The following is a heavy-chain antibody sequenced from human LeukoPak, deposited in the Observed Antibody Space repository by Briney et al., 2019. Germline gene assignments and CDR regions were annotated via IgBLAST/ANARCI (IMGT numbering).Heavy chain of an antibody. CDR2: IYYSGST. CDR3: AETARVAAAPSDY. D-gene: IGHD6-13*01. CDR1: GGSISSSSYY. J-gene: IGHJ4*02. V-gene: IGHV4-39*07. Sequence: PSETLSLTCTVSGGSISSSSYYWGWIRQPPGKGLEWTGSIYYSGSTYYNPSLKSRVTMSVDTSKNQFSLKLSSVTAADTAVYYCAETARVAAAPSDYWGQGTLVTVSS.